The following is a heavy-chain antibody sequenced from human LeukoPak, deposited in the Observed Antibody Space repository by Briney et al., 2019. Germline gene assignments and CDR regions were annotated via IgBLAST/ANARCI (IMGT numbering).Heavy chain of an antibody. J-gene: IGHJ5*02. CDR1: GGSLSSYY. V-gene: IGHV4-4*09. Sequence: SETLSLTCTVSGGSLSSYYWSWIRQPPGKGLEWIGYIYTSGSTNYNPSLKSRVTISVDTSKNQFSLKLSSVTAADTAVYYCARPTGYSSSRYWFDPWGQGTLVTVSS. D-gene: IGHD6-13*01. CDR2: IYTSGST. CDR3: ARPTGYSSSRYWFDP.